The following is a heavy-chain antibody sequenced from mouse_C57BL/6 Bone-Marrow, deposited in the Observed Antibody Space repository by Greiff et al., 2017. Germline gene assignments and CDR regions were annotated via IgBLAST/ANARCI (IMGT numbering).Heavy chain of an antibody. Sequence: QVQLQQSGAELARLGASVTPSCKASGYTFSRYGIGWVKQRTGQGLEWIGERYPRSGTTYYNDKVTGTAPLTAGKYSRTAYMALRGLTSEDSAVYFCARSTYGSSQFLFDDWDQGTTLTVSS. CDR2: RYPRSGTT. D-gene: IGHD1-1*01. J-gene: IGHJ2*01. CDR3: ARSTYGSSQFLFDD. V-gene: IGHV1-81*01. CDR1: GYTFSRYG.